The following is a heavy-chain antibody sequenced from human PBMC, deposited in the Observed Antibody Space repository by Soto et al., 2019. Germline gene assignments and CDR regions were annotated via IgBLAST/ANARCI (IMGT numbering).Heavy chain of an antibody. CDR3: ARDLYDSSGYYDC. CDR2: IYYSGST. Sequence: SETLSLTCSVSGGSISGDYYWSWIRQPPGKGLEWIGYIYYSGSTYYNPSLKSRVTISVDTSKNQFSLKLSSVTAADTAVYYCARDLYDSSGYYDCWGQGTLVTVSS. CDR1: GGSISGDYY. J-gene: IGHJ4*02. D-gene: IGHD3-22*01. V-gene: IGHV4-30-4*08.